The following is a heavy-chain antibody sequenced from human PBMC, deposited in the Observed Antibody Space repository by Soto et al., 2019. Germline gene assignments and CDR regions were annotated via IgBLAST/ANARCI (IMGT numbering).Heavy chain of an antibody. CDR1: GYTFTSYY. D-gene: IGHD5-12*01. Sequence: ASVKVSCKASGYTFTSYYMHWVRQAPGQGLEWMGIINPSGGSTSYAQKLQGRVTITADESTSTVYMELTSLTYDDTAIYYCARDGDSGTYEYWGQGTLVTVSS. CDR2: INPSGGST. J-gene: IGHJ4*02. V-gene: IGHV1-46*04. CDR3: ARDGDSGTYEY.